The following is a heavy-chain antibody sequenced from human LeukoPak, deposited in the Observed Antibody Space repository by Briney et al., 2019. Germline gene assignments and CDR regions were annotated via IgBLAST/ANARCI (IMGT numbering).Heavy chain of an antibody. Sequence: SETLSLTCAVSGGSISSGGYSWSWIRQPPGKGLEWIGYIYHSGSTYYNPSLKSRVTISVDRSKNQFSLKLSSVTAADTAVYYCARGGSGYDRLLDYWGQGTLVTVSS. CDR1: GGSISSGGYS. CDR3: ARGGSGYDRLLDY. D-gene: IGHD5-12*01. CDR2: IYHSGST. V-gene: IGHV4-30-2*01. J-gene: IGHJ4*02.